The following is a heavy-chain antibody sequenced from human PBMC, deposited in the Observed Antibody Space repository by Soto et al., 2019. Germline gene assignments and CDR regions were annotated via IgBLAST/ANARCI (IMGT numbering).Heavy chain of an antibody. CDR3: AKGGRNDVLTGYPDY. CDR1: GFTFNTYV. CDR2: VSGGGGSA. D-gene: IGHD3-9*01. V-gene: IGHV3-23*01. J-gene: IGHJ4*02. Sequence: GGSLRLSCAASGFTFNTYVMNWVRQAPGKGLEWVSTVSGGGGSAYYADSAKGRFTVSRDNSKTTLYLQMNSLRADDTAVYYCAKGGRNDVLTGYPDYWGQGTLVTVSS.